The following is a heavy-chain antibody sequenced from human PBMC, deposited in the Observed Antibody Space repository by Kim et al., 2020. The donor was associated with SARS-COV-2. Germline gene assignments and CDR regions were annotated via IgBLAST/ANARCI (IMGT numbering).Heavy chain of an antibody. CDR1: GGSVSSGSYY. Sequence: SETLSLTCTVSGGSVSSGSYYWSWIRQPPGKGLEWIGYIYYSGSTNYNPSLKSRVTISVDTSKNQFSLKLSSVTAADTAVYYCARDFGTYSSSWYGAFDIWGQGTMVTVSS. CDR3: ARDFGTYSSSWYGAFDI. V-gene: IGHV4-61*01. J-gene: IGHJ3*02. D-gene: IGHD6-13*01. CDR2: IYYSGST.